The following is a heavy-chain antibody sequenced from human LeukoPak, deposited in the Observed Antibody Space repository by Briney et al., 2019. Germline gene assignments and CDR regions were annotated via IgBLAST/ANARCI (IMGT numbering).Heavy chain of an antibody. V-gene: IGHV4-4*07. CDR1: GGSISSYY. CDR2: IYTSGST. J-gene: IGHJ6*02. CDR3: ARDNDFGGSYGMAV. Sequence: SETLSLTCTVSGGSISSYYWRWIRQPAGKGLEWIGRIYTSGSTNYNPSLKSRVTMSVDTSKNQFSLKLSSVTAADTAVYYCARDNDFGGSYGMAVWGQGTTVTVSS. D-gene: IGHD3-3*01.